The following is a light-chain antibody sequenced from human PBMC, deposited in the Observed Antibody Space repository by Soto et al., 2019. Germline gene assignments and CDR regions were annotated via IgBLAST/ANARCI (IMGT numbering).Light chain of an antibody. CDR3: QQYGSSPRT. CDR1: ESISDW. V-gene: IGKV3-20*01. CDR2: GAS. Sequence: TQSPSTLSASVGDRVTITCRASESISDWLAWYQQKPGQAPRLLIYGASSRATGIPDRFSGSGSGTDFTLTISRLEPEDFAVYYCQQYGSSPRTFGQGTKVEIK. J-gene: IGKJ1*01.